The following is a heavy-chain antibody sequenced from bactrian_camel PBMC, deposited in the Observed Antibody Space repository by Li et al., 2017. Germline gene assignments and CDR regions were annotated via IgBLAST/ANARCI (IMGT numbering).Heavy chain of an antibody. CDR3: ATDQCGRDALWLWWSH. CDR2: IDTDGRIT. Sequence: HVQLVESGGGSVQAGGSLRLSCEASGDTIGRYCMGWFRQIPDKEREGIAVIDTDGRITYKDSVQGRFTISEDIAKDTLYLQMNSLEPDDTAMYYCATDQCGRDALWLWWSHQGPGDPGHRL. J-gene: IGHJ4*01. CDR1: GDTIGRYC. D-gene: IGHD5*01. V-gene: IGHV3-2*01.